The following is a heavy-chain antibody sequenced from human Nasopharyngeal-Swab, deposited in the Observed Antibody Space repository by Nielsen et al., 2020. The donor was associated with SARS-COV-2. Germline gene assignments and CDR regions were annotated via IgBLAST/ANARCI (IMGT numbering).Heavy chain of an antibody. CDR3: ARQWYCSGGSCYPPGAFDI. Sequence: SETLSLTCTVSGGSISSSSYYWGWIRQPPGRWLEWIGSIYYSGSTYYNPSLKSRVTVSVDTSKNQFSLKLNSVTAAETAMYYCARQWYCSGGSCYPPGAFDIWGQGTMVTVSS. CDR1: GGSISSSSYY. V-gene: IGHV4-39*01. D-gene: IGHD2-15*01. J-gene: IGHJ3*02. CDR2: IYYSGST.